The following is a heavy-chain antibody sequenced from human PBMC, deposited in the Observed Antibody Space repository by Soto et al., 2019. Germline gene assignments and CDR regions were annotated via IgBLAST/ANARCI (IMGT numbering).Heavy chain of an antibody. CDR2: IYPGDSDT. CDR3: ASTGNPGYSSGWYAVY. V-gene: IGHV5-51*01. Sequence: GESLKISCKGSGYSFTSYWIGWVRQMPGKGLEWMGIIYPGDSDTRYSPSFQGQVTISADKSISTAYLQWSSLKASDTAMYYCASTGNPGYSSGWYAVYWGQGTLVTVSS. CDR1: GYSFTSYW. J-gene: IGHJ4*02. D-gene: IGHD6-19*01.